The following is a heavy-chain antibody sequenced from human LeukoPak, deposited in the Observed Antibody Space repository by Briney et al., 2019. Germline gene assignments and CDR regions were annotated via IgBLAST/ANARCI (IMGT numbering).Heavy chain of an antibody. D-gene: IGHD3-22*01. CDR1: GGSFSGYY. CDR3: ARRGPRYTMIVISMDV. J-gene: IGHJ6*03. Sequence: SETLSLTCAVYGGSFSGYYWSWIRQPPGKGLEWIGEINHSGSTNYNPSLKSRVTISVDTSKNQFSLKLSSVTAAATAVYYCARRGPRYTMIVISMDVWGKGTTVTVSS. V-gene: IGHV4-34*01. CDR2: INHSGST.